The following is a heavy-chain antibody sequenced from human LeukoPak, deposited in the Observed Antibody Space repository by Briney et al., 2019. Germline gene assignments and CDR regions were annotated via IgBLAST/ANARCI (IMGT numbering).Heavy chain of an antibody. CDR3: AKGGGLAVVYVVDFYYMDV. CDR1: GFTFSSYA. CDR2: ISGSGGST. Sequence: GGSLRLSCAASGFTFSSYAMSWVRQAPGKGLEWVSAISGSGGSTYYADSVKGRFTISRDNSKNTLYLQMNSLRAEDTAVYYCAKGGGLAVVYVVDFYYMDVWGKGTTVTVSS. J-gene: IGHJ6*03. V-gene: IGHV3-23*01. D-gene: IGHD6-19*01.